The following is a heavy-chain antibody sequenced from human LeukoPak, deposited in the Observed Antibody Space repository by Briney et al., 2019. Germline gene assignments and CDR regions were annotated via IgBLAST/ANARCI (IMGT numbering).Heavy chain of an antibody. V-gene: IGHV5-10-1*01. CDR1: GYSFSGYW. D-gene: IGHD2-21*01. Sequence: GESLRISCRGSGYSFSGYWISRVRQMPGKGLGGMGKIVPGDSQTIYSPSFQGHVIISIDKSISTAYLQWNSLKASDSAMYFCAVKGVVVGGLDIWGQGTMVAVSS. CDR3: AVKGVVVGGLDI. CDR2: IVPGDSQT. J-gene: IGHJ3*02.